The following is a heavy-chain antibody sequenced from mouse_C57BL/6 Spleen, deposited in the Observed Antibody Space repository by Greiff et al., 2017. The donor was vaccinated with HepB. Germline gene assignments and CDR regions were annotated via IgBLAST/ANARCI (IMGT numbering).Heavy chain of an antibody. CDR3: ARSSSSDDYAMDY. CDR2: IYPGSGST. CDR1: GYTFTSYW. Sequence: VQLQQPGAELVKPGASVKMSCKASGYTFTSYWITWVKQRPGQGLEWIGDIYPGSGSTNYNEKFKSKATLTVDTSSSTAYMQLSSLTSEDSAVYYCARSSSSDDYAMDYWGQGTSVTVSS. V-gene: IGHV1-55*01. J-gene: IGHJ4*01. D-gene: IGHD1-1*01.